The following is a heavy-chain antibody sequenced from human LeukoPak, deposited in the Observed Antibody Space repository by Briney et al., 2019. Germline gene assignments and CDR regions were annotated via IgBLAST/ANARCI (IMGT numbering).Heavy chain of an antibody. D-gene: IGHD1-26*01. Sequence: PSETLSLTCAVYGGSFSGYYWSWIRQPPGKGLEWIGNIYHSGSTYYNASLQSRVTISIDTSKNQFSLRLNSVTAADTAMYYCAKSGGYGLIDCWGQATLVTVSS. V-gene: IGHV4-34*01. CDR1: GGSFSGYY. J-gene: IGHJ4*02. CDR3: AKSGGYGLIDC. CDR2: IYHSGST.